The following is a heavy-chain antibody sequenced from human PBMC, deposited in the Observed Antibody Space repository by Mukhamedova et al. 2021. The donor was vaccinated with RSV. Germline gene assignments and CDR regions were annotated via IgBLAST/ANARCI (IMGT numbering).Heavy chain of an antibody. J-gene: IGHJ4*02. V-gene: IGHV3-64D*06. CDR3: VKPFTVADQFDS. D-gene: IGHD6-19*01. Sequence: VRQVPGKGLTFVSGVSSNGGSTYYTDSVRDRFTISRDNSRNTVSLQMTSLRPEDTAVYYCVKPFTVADQFDSWGQGSMVTVSS. CDR2: VSSNGGST.